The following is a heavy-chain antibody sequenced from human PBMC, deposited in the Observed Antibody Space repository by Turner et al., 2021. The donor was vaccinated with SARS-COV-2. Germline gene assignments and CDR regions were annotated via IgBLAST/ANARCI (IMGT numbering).Heavy chain of an antibody. V-gene: IGHV3-23*01. D-gene: IGHD3-10*02. J-gene: IGHJ3*02. CDR3: ANVRRDGPFDAFDI. CDR1: GFPFNTYA. Sequence: EVQLLESGGGLVQPGGSLRLSGAASGFPFNTYAMTWVRQAPGKGLQWVSTISGKTYSIYYADSVKGRFTISRDNFKNTLYLQMNSLRAEDTAVYYCANVRRDGPFDAFDIWGQGTMVTVSS. CDR2: ISGKTYSI.